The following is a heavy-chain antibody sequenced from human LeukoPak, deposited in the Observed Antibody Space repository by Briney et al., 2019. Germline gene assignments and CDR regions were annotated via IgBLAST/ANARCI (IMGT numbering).Heavy chain of an antibody. Sequence: PGGSLRLSCAASGFTFSSYAMSWVRQAPGKGLEWVSAISGSGGSTYYTDSVKGRLTISRDNSKHTLYLQKHSQIAEDAAVYYCAKDRYSSGWYGDPTALFDYWGQGTLVTVSS. D-gene: IGHD6-19*01. V-gene: IGHV3-23*01. CDR2: ISGSGGST. J-gene: IGHJ4*02. CDR3: AKDRYSSGWYGDPTALFDY. CDR1: GFTFSSYA.